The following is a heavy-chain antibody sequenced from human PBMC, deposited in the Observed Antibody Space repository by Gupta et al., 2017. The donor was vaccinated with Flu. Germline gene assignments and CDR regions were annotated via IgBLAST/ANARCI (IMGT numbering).Heavy chain of an antibody. CDR2: ISSSSSYI. CDR3: ARSWEPKAFTDY. CDR1: GLTFSTYT. V-gene: IGHV3-21*02. Sequence: EVQLVGSGGGLVKPGGSLRLSCAASGLTFSTYTVNWVRQAPGKGLECVSFISSSSSYIYYADSVKGRFTISRDNAKNSLYLQMNSLRAEDTAVYYCARSWEPKAFTDYWGQGTLVTVSS. J-gene: IGHJ4*02. D-gene: IGHD1-14*01.